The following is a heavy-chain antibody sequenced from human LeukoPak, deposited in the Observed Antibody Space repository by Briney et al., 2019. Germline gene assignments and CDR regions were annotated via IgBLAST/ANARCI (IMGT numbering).Heavy chain of an antibody. Sequence: GASVKVSCKASGYTFTSYYMHWVRQAPGQGLEWMGVINPSGGSTSYAQKFQGRVTMTRDTSTSTVYMELSSLRSEDTAVYYCARDRKAAAAGLRPNWFDPWGQGTLVTVSS. CDR1: GYTFTSYY. CDR2: INPSGGST. D-gene: IGHD6-13*01. CDR3: ARDRKAAAAGLRPNWFDP. V-gene: IGHV1-46*01. J-gene: IGHJ5*02.